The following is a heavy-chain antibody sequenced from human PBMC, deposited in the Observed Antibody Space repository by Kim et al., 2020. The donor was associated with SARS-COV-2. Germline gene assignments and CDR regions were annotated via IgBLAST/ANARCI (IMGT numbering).Heavy chain of an antibody. J-gene: IGHJ5*02. CDR2: ISAYNGNT. Sequence: ASVKVSCKASGYTFTSYGISWVRQAPGQGLEWMGWISAYNGNTNYAQKLQGRVTMTTDTSTSTAYMELRSLRSDDTAVYYCARGGALRYFDWLSFSNWFDPWGQGTLVTVSS. D-gene: IGHD3-9*01. V-gene: IGHV1-18*01. CDR1: GYTFTSYG. CDR3: ARGGALRYFDWLSFSNWFDP.